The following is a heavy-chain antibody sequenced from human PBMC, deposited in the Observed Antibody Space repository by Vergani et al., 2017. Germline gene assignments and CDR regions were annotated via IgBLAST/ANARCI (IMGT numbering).Heavy chain of an antibody. J-gene: IGHJ4*02. CDR2: INHSGST. D-gene: IGHD3-10*01. V-gene: IGHV4-34*01. CDR3: ARASRYYYGSGSLSLGY. Sequence: QVQLQQWGAGLLKPSETLSLTCAVYGGSFSGYYWSWIRQPPGKGLEWIGEINHSGSTNYNPSLKSRVTISVDTSKNQFSLKLSSVTAADTAVYYCARASRYYYGSGSLSLGYWGQGTLVTVSS. CDR1: GGSFSGYY.